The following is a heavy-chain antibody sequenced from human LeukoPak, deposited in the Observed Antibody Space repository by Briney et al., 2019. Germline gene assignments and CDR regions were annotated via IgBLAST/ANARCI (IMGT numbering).Heavy chain of an antibody. CDR3: ARERIAAAGTDYMDV. Sequence: ASVKVSCKASGYTFTSYGISWVRQAPGQGLEWMGWISAYNGNTNYAQKLQGRVTMTTDTSTSTAYVELRSLRSDDTAVYYCARERIAAAGTDYMDVWGKGTTVTVSS. D-gene: IGHD6-13*01. V-gene: IGHV1-18*01. CDR2: ISAYNGNT. CDR1: GYTFTSYG. J-gene: IGHJ6*03.